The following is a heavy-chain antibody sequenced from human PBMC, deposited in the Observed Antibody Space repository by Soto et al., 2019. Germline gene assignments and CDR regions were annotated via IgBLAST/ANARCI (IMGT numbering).Heavy chain of an antibody. J-gene: IGHJ6*02. V-gene: IGHV3-30-3*01. CDR2: ISYDGSNK. Sequence: GGSLRLSCAASGFPFSSYAMHWVRPAPGKGLEWVAVISYDGSNKYYADSVKGRFTISRDNSKNTLYLQMNSLRAEDTAVYYCARDRSEDYGDYGPPRLEFYYYYYGMDVWGQGTTVTV. CDR1: GFPFSSYA. D-gene: IGHD4-17*01. CDR3: ARDRSEDYGDYGPPRLEFYYYYYGMDV.